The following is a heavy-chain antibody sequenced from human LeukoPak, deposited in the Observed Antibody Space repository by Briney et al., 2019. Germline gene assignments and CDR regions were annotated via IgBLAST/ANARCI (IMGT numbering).Heavy chain of an antibody. CDR3: VRGGYCSGDTCYRLNAFDI. J-gene: IGHJ3*02. Sequence: GGSLRLSCATSGFTFNNHEMNWVRQAPGKGLEGVSYISPGGSTIYYTDSVKGRFTISRENAKNSLYLQMSSLRDEDKAVYYCVRGGYCSGDTCYRLNAFDIWGQGTTVTVSS. CDR1: GFTFNNHE. V-gene: IGHV3-48*03. D-gene: IGHD2-15*01. CDR2: ISPGGSTI.